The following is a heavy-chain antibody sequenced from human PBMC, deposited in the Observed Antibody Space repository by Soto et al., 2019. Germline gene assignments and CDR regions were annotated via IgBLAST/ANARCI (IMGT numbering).Heavy chain of an antibody. CDR3: ARESDWPRGYFES. D-gene: IGHD2-21*01. J-gene: IGHJ4*02. Sequence: SETLSLTCSVSGGSISSGYYFCTWIRPRPGEGLEWIGYISYSGSTNYNPSLESRITMSVDTSKNQFSLKLNSVTAADTAVYYCARESDWPRGYFESWGQGIQVTVS. CDR1: GGSISSGYYF. V-gene: IGHV4-31*03. CDR2: ISYSGST.